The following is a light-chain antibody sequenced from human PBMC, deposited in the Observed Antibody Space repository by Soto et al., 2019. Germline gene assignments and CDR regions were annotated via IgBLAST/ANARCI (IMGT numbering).Light chain of an antibody. CDR3: QQYDHLPSIT. CDR2: DAS. CDR1: QDITNY. Sequence: DIQMTQSPSSLSASVGDRVTITCQASQDITNYLNWYQQKPGKAPKLLIYDASNLQTGVPSRFSGSGYGTDFTFTISSLQPEDVATDYCQQYDHLPSITFGQGTRLDFK. V-gene: IGKV1-33*01. J-gene: IGKJ5*01.